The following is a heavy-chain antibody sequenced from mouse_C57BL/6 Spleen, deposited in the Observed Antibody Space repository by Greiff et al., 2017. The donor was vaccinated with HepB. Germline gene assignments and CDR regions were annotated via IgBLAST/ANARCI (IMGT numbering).Heavy chain of an antibody. CDR2: IYPSDSET. J-gene: IGHJ4*01. CDR3: SRRYYGSSYAMEY. V-gene: IGHV1-61*01. D-gene: IGHD1-1*01. Sequence: QVQLQQPGAELVRPGSSVKLSCKASGYTFTSYWMDWVKQRPGQGLEWIGNIYPSDSETHYNQKFKDKATLTVDKSASTAYMQLSSLTSEDSAVYYCSRRYYGSSYAMEYWGQGTSVTVSS. CDR1: GYTFTSYW.